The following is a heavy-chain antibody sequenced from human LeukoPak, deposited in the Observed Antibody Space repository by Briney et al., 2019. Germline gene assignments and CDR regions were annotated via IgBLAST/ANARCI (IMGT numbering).Heavy chain of an antibody. Sequence: PGGSLRLSCAASGFTFSSYWMHWVRQAPGKGLVWVSRINSDGSSTSYADSVKGRFTISRDNAKNTLYLQMNSLRAEDTAVYYCAREHYGGNFDYWGQGTLVTVSS. CDR1: GFTFSSYW. CDR3: AREHYGGNFDY. CDR2: INSDGSST. D-gene: IGHD4-23*01. V-gene: IGHV3-74*01. J-gene: IGHJ4*02.